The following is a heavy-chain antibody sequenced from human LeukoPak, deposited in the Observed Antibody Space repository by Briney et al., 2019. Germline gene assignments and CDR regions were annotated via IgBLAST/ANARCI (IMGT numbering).Heavy chain of an antibody. CDR2: IYSGGST. CDR1: GFTVSSNY. V-gene: IGHV3-66*01. J-gene: IGHJ4*02. D-gene: IGHD6-19*01. CDR3: NGGWYAPYYFDY. Sequence: GGSLRLSCAASGFTVSSNYMSWVRQAPGKGLEWVSVIYSGGSTYYADSVKGRFTISRDNSKNTLYLQMNSLRAEDTAVYYCNGGWYAPYYFDYWGQGTLVTVSP.